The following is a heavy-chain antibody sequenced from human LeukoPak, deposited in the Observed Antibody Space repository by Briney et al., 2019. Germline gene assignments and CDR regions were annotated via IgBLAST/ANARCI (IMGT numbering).Heavy chain of an antibody. CDR3: ARDHCTSNSCYEDFYYGMDV. Sequence: SVKVSCKASGGTFSSYAISWVRQAPGQGLEWMGGIIPIFGTANYAQKFQGRVTITADESTSTAYMELSSLRSEDTAVYYCARDHCTSNSCYEDFYYGMDVWGQGTTVTVSS. CDR2: IIPIFGTA. D-gene: IGHD2-2*01. J-gene: IGHJ6*02. V-gene: IGHV1-69*13. CDR1: GGTFSSYA.